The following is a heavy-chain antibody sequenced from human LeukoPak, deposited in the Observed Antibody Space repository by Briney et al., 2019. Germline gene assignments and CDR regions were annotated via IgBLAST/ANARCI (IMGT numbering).Heavy chain of an antibody. CDR1: GGSISSGGYY. CDR3: ARGAILTGLDY. V-gene: IGHV4-31*03. D-gene: IGHD3-9*01. Sequence: PSQTLSLTCTVSGGSISSGGYYWSWIRQHPGKGLEWIGYIYYSGSTYYNPSLKSRVTISVDTSKNQFSLKLSSVTAADTAVYNCARGAILTGLDYWGQGTLVTVSS. J-gene: IGHJ4*02. CDR2: IYYSGST.